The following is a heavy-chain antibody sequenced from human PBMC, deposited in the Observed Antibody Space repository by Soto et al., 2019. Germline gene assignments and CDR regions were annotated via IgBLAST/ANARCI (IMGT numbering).Heavy chain of an antibody. CDR1: GGTFSSCT. V-gene: IGHV1-69*02. J-gene: IGHJ4*02. CDR2: IIPILGIA. D-gene: IGHD3-16*01. CDR3: ARGGVGKRDSLTIDY. Sequence: RASVKVSCKASGGTFSSCTISWVRQAPGQGLEWMGRIIPILGIANYAQKFQGRVTITADKSTSTAYMELSSLRSEDTAVYYCARGGVGKRDSLTIDYWGQGTLVTVSS.